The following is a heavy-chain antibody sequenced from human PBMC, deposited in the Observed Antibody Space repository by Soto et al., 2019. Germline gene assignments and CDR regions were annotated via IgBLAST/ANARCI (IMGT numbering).Heavy chain of an antibody. Sequence: PSETLSLTCAVSGGSISSDNWWSWVRQPPGKGLEWIGEMYHSGNTNYNPSLKSRVTILVDKSKNQFSMKMTSVTAADTALYYCARASASSMLRGVIINWGRGTQVTVSS. CDR2: MYHSGNT. D-gene: IGHD3-10*01. V-gene: IGHV4-4*02. CDR3: ARASASSMLRGVIIN. J-gene: IGHJ4*02. CDR1: GGSISSDNW.